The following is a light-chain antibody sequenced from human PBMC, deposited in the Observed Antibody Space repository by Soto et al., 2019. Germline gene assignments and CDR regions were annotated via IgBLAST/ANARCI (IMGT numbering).Light chain of an antibody. V-gene: IGKV1-5*03. J-gene: IGKJ5*01. Sequence: DIQMTQSPSTLSASVGDRVTITCRASQSISSWLAWYQQKPGKAPKLLIYKASSLESGVPSRFSASGSGTDFALTISSLQPEDFATFYCQQSYSVPHTFGQGTRLEIK. CDR2: KAS. CDR3: QQSYSVPHT. CDR1: QSISSW.